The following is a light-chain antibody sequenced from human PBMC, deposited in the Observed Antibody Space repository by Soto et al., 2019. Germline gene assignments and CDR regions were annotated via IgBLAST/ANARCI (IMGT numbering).Light chain of an antibody. J-gene: IGLJ2*01. Sequence: QSVLTQPPSASGTPGQRVTISCSGSSSNMGSNSENGYQQLPGTAPKLLIYSNNQRPSGVPDRFSGSKSGTSASLAISGLQSEDEADYYCAAWDDSLNGVVFGGGTKLTVL. CDR2: SNN. V-gene: IGLV1-44*01. CDR1: SSNMGSNS. CDR3: AAWDDSLNGVV.